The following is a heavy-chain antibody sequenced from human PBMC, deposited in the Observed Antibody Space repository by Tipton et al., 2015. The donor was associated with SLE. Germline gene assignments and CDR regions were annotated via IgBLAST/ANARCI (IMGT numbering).Heavy chain of an antibody. J-gene: IGHJ6*03. V-gene: IGHV4-61*02. CDR2: VYTSGAT. CDR1: GASITSGTYY. D-gene: IGHD3-3*01. Sequence: TLSLTCIVSGASITSGTYYWNWIRHPAGKGLEWIGRVYTSGATNYSPSFESRVTISLDMSKNQFSLKLSSVTAADTAVYYCARDLAVFGVVPFNYMDIWGKGTTVTVSS. CDR3: ARDLAVFGVVPFNYMDI.